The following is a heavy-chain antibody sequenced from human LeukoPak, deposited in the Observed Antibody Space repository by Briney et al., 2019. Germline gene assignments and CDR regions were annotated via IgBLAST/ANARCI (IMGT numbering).Heavy chain of an antibody. CDR2: ISAYNGNT. CDR1: GYTFSSNG. D-gene: IGHD3-10*01. J-gene: IGHJ3*02. V-gene: IGHV1-18*01. CDR3: ARHKPYGSGSFDTFDI. Sequence: SVKVSCKASGYTFSSNGISWVRQAPGQGLEWMGWISAYNGNTNYAQKFQGRVTMTTDTSTSTAYMELRSLRSDDTAVYHCARHKPYGSGSFDTFDIWGQGTMVTVSS.